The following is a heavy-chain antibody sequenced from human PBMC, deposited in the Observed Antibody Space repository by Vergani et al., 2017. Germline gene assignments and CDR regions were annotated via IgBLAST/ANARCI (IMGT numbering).Heavy chain of an antibody. CDR3: ARDSPYV. Sequence: EVQLLESGGDLVQPGGSLRLSCAASGFTFSDHYMDWVRQAPGKGLEWVGRIRNKVNSYTTEYAASVKGRFTISRDDSNNSLYLQMNSLKTEDTAVYYCARDSPYVWGKGTTVTVSS. CDR2: IRNKVNSYTT. CDR1: GFTFSDHY. J-gene: IGHJ6*04. V-gene: IGHV3-72*01.